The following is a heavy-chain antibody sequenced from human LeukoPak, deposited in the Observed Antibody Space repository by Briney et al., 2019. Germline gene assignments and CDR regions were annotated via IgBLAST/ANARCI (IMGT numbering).Heavy chain of an antibody. Sequence: GGSLRLSCAASGFTFSRYGMHWVRQAPGKGLEWVAFIRYDGSDKYYADSVKGRFTISRDNSKNTLSLEMNSLRAEDTAVYYCAEIGAVAGHFDYWGQGTLVTVSS. CDR2: IRYDGSDK. CDR1: GFTFSRYG. J-gene: IGHJ4*02. D-gene: IGHD6-19*01. CDR3: AEIGAVAGHFDY. V-gene: IGHV3-30*02.